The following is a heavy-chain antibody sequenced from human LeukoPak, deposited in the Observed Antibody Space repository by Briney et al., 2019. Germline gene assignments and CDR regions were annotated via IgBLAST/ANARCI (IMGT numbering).Heavy chain of an antibody. D-gene: IGHD3-10*02. CDR3: ARASPRLGDMFSHEY. J-gene: IGHJ4*02. V-gene: IGHV1-2*02. Sequence: ASVKVSCKASGYTFTGYYMHWVRQAPGQGLEWMGWINPNSGDSKYAQKFQGRVTMTRDTSISTAYIELSSLNSDDTAVYYCARASPRLGDMFSHEYWGQGTLVTVSS. CDR2: INPNSGDS. CDR1: GYTFTGYY.